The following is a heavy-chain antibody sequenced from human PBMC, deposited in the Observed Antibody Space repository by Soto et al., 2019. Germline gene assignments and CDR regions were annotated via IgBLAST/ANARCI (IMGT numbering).Heavy chain of an antibody. J-gene: IGHJ6*02. V-gene: IGHV4-31*03. D-gene: IGHD3-3*01. CDR3: ARDSYQIYDDLYYYYYGMDV. CDR1: GGSISSGGYY. CDR2: IYYSGST. Sequence: SETLSLTCTVSGGSISSGGYYWSWIRQHPGKGLEWIGYIYYSGSTYYNPSLKSRVTISVDTSKNQFSLKLSSVTAADTAVYYCARDSYQIYDDLYYYYYGMDVWGQGTMVTVFS.